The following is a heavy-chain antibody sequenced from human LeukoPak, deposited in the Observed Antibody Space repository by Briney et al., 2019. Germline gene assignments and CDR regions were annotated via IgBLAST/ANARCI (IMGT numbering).Heavy chain of an antibody. J-gene: IGHJ4*02. Sequence: SETLSLTCTVSGGSSSSSSYYLGWIRQPPGKGLEWIGSIYYSGSTYYNPSLKSRVTISVDTSKNQFSLKLSSVTAADTAVYYCARWSVAGTGLFDYWGQGTLVTVSS. V-gene: IGHV4-39*01. CDR2: IYYSGST. CDR1: GGSSSSSSYY. D-gene: IGHD6-19*01. CDR3: ARWSVAGTGLFDY.